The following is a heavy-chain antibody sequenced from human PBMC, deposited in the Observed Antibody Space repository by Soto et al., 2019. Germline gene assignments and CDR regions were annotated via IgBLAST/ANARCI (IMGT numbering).Heavy chain of an antibody. V-gene: IGHV1-69*02. J-gene: IGHJ4*02. Sequence: QVQLVQSGAEVMKPGSSVKVSCKASGGTFSSYTISWVRQAPGQGLEWMGRIIPILGIANYAQKFQGRVTITADKSTSTAYMELSSLRSEDTAVYYCARGAGDYSNYVGIDYWGQGTLVTVSS. CDR1: GGTFSSYT. CDR2: IIPILGIA. D-gene: IGHD4-4*01. CDR3: ARGAGDYSNYVGIDY.